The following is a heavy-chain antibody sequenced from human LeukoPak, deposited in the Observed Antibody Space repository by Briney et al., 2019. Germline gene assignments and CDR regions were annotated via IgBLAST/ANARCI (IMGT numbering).Heavy chain of an antibody. V-gene: IGHV4-59*12. D-gene: IGHD2-2*01. CDR3: ARERREQLLPPYTRSVTYFDY. J-gene: IGHJ4*02. CDR2: ITYSGST. Sequence: KSSETLSLTCTVSGGSISSYYWSWIRQPPGKGLEWIGSITYSGSTYYNPSLKRRVTISIDTSKNQFSLKLSSVTAADTAVYYCARERREQLLPPYTRSVTYFDYWGQGTLVTVSS. CDR1: GGSISSYY.